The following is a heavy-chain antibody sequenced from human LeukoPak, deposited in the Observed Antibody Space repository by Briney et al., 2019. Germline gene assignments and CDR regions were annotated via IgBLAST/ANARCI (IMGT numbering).Heavy chain of an antibody. J-gene: IGHJ4*02. V-gene: IGHV4-34*01. D-gene: IGHD1-26*01. CDR3: AKSGGYGLIDY. CDR2: ITHGEAA. Sequence: PSETLSLTCAVYGGSFSGYHWSWIRQPPGKGLEWIGEITHGEAANYNPSLKSRITISIDTSKNQISLRLNSVTAADTAMYYCAKSGGYGLIDYWGQGTLVTVSS. CDR1: GGSFSGYH.